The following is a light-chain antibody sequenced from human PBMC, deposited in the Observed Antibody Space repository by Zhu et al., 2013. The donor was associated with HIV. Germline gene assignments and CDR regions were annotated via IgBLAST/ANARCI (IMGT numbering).Light chain of an antibody. CDR1: TSNIGAGYD. CDR3: QSYDRSLSVV. CDR2: ANT. J-gene: IGLJ3*02. V-gene: IGLV1-40*01. Sequence: QSVLTQPPSVSGAPGQRVTISCTGTTSNIGAGYDVHWYQHLPGAAPQLLIYANTNRPSGVPDRFSGSKSGTSASLTITGLQADDEADYYCQSYDRSLSVVFGGGTKLTVL.